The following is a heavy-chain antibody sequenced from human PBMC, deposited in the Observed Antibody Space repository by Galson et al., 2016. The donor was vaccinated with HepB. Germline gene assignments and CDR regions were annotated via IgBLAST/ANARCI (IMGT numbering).Heavy chain of an antibody. CDR2: INPSGGSR. CDR3: ASATVTAPEYFDY. V-gene: IGHV1-46*01. Sequence: SVKVSCKASGYTFTTYYMHWVRQAPGQGLEWMGIINPSGGSRSYAQKFQGRVTMTRDTSSSTVYMELSSLRSEDTAVYYCASATVTAPEYFDYWSQGTLVTVSS. CDR1: GYTFTTYY. D-gene: IGHD4-17*01. J-gene: IGHJ4*02.